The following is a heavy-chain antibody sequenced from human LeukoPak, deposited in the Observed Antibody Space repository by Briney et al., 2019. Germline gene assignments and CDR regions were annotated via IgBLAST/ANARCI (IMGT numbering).Heavy chain of an antibody. V-gene: IGHV3-9*01. D-gene: IGHD2-2*01. CDR1: GFTFDDYA. Sequence: GGSLRLSGAASGFTFDDYAMRWVRQAPGKGLEWVSDISWNSGSLGYADSVKGRFTISRDNAKNSLYLEMNSLRTEDTALYYCAKGCSSTSCPDGHYYGMAVWGQGTTVIVSS. CDR2: ISWNSGSL. J-gene: IGHJ6*02. CDR3: AKGCSSTSCPDGHYYGMAV.